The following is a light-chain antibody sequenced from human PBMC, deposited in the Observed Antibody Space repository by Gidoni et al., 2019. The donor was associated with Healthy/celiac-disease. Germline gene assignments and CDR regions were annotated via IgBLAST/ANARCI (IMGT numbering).Light chain of an antibody. CDR2: WAS. CDR3: QQYYSTPFT. V-gene: IGKV4-1*01. CDR1: QRVLYSSNNKNY. J-gene: IGKJ3*01. Sequence: DIVMTQSPDSLAVSRGERATINCKSSQRVLYSSNNKNYLAWYQQKPGQPPKLLIYWASTRESGVPDRFSGSGAGTDFTLTISSLQAEDVAVYYCQQYYSTPFTFGPGTKVDIK.